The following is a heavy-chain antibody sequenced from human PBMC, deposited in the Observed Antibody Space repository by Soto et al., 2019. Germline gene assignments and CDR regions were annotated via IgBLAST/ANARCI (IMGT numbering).Heavy chain of an antibody. CDR3: AKDYLPSDYYDSSGYGTHYGMDV. Sequence: GGSLRLSCAASGFTFSSYGMHWVRQAPGKGLEWVAVISYDGSNKYYADSVKGRFTISRDNSKNTLYLQMNSLRAEDTAVYYCAKDYLPSDYYDSSGYGTHYGMDVWGQGTTVTVSS. V-gene: IGHV3-30*18. CDR2: ISYDGSNK. CDR1: GFTFSSYG. J-gene: IGHJ6*02. D-gene: IGHD3-22*01.